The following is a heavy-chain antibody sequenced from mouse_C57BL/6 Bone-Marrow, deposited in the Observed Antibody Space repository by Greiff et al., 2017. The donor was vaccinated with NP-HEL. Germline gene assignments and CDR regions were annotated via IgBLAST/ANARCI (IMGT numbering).Heavy chain of an antibody. CDR1: GFTFSDYY. Sequence: EVKLMESGGGLVQPGGSLKLSCAASGFTFSDYYMYWVRQTPEKRLEWVAYISNGGGSTYYPDTVKGRFTISRDNAKNTLYLQMSRLKSEDTAMYYCARQGIITTGGNYAMDYWGQGTSVTVSS. D-gene: IGHD1-1*01. CDR3: ARQGIITTGGNYAMDY. V-gene: IGHV5-12*01. J-gene: IGHJ4*01. CDR2: ISNGGGST.